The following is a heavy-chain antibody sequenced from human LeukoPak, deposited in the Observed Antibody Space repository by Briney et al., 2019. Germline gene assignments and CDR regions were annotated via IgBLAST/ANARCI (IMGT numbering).Heavy chain of an antibody. V-gene: IGHV3-74*01. D-gene: IGHD3-16*01. CDR3: ARAGVGGAFDI. CDR2: ISSDVSGT. J-gene: IGHJ3*02. CDR1: GFTFSIYW. Sequence: GGSLRLSCAASGFTFSIYWMHWVRQVPGKGLVWVSHISSDVSGTSYADSVKGRFTISRDNAKNTLYLQMNSLRAEDTAVYYCARAGVGGAFDIWGQGTMVTVSS.